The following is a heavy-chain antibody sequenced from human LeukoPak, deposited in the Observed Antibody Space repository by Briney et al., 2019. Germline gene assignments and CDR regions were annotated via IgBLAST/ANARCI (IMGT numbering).Heavy chain of an antibody. V-gene: IGHV5-51*01. D-gene: IGHD2-2*01. CDR1: GYSFTSYW. J-gene: IGHJ5*02. CDR3: ARRGYCSSTSCPDSWFDP. Sequence: GESLKISCKGSGYSFTSYWIGWVRQMPGKGLEWMGIIYPGDSDTGYSPSFQGQVTISADKSISTAYLQWSSLKASDTAMYYCARRGYCSSTSCPDSWFDPWGQGTLVTVSS. CDR2: IYPGDSDT.